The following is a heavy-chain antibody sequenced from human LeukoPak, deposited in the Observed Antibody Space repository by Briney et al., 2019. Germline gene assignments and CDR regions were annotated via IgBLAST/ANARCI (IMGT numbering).Heavy chain of an antibody. CDR3: ATAGDILTGYYFDY. CDR1: GYTLTELS. D-gene: IGHD3-9*01. Sequence: ASVKVSCKVSGYTLTELSMHWVRQAPGKGLEWMGGFDPEDGETIYAQKFQGRVTMTEDTSTDTAYTELSSLRSEDTAVYYCATAGDILTGYYFDYWGQGTLVTVSS. J-gene: IGHJ4*02. CDR2: FDPEDGET. V-gene: IGHV1-24*01.